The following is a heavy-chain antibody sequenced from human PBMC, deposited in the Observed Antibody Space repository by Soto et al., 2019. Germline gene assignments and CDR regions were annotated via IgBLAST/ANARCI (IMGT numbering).Heavy chain of an antibody. J-gene: IGHJ3*02. D-gene: IGHD2-15*01. Sequence: EVQLVESGGGLVQPGGSLRLSCVASGFTVTDICMNWVRQAPGTGLEWVSVIYKDFTDYADFVKGRFSVSTDSSKNALYLQMDNPRAEDTAVYYCAREPRYCSGRSCSIMGDAFDIWGQGAMVTVSS. CDR3: AREPRYCSGRSCSIMGDAFDI. CDR2: IYKDFT. CDR1: GFTVTDIC. V-gene: IGHV3-66*01.